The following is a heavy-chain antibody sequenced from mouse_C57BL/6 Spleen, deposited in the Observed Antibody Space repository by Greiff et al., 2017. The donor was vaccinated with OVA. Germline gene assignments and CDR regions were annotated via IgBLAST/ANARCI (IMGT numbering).Heavy chain of an antibody. CDR3: APGPAWFAY. CDR2: IDPSDSYT. J-gene: IGHJ3*01. D-gene: IGHD4-1*01. V-gene: IGHV1-50*01. CDR1: GYTFTSYW. Sequence: QVQLQQPGAELVKPGASVKLSCKASGYTFTSYWMQWVKQRPGQGLEWIGEIDPSDSYTNYNQKFKGKATLTVDTSSSTAYMQLSSLTSEDSAVYYCAPGPAWFAYWGQGTLVTVSA.